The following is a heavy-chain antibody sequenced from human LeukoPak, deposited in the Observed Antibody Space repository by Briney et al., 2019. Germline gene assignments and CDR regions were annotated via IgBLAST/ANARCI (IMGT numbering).Heavy chain of an antibody. CDR1: GYTFTGYY. Sequence: EASVKVSCKASGYTFTGYYMHWVRQAPGQGLEWMGWINPNSGGTNYAQKFQGRVTMTRDTSISTAYMELSRLRSDDTAVYYCARLGGSSGYYHPGVDYWGQGTLVTVSS. CDR2: INPNSGGT. CDR3: ARLGGSSGYYHPGVDY. V-gene: IGHV1-2*02. J-gene: IGHJ4*02. D-gene: IGHD3-22*01.